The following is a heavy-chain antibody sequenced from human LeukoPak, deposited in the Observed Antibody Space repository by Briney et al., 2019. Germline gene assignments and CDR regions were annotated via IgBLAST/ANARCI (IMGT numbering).Heavy chain of an antibody. CDR2: IYHSGST. V-gene: IGHV4-30-2*01. J-gene: IGHJ3*02. Sequence: ASQTLSLTCAVSGGSISSGGYSWSWVRQPPGKGLEWIGYIYHSGSTYYNPSLKSRVTISGDRSKDQFSLKLSSVTAADTAVYYCARVLGIAVAGTGAFDIWGQGTMVTVSS. D-gene: IGHD6-19*01. CDR3: ARVLGIAVAGTGAFDI. CDR1: GGSISSGGYS.